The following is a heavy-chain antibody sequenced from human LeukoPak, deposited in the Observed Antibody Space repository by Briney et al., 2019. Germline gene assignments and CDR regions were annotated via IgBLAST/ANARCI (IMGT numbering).Heavy chain of an antibody. CDR2: ITGTAYKT. CDR3: AKNLRGNYDTLTAFDP. V-gene: IGHV3-23*01. Sequence: GGSLRLSCAASGFIFSNYAMAWVRQAPRKGLEWVSAITGTAYKTYYPDSVKGRFTISGDNSKNTLYLQMNTLRAEDTAIYYCAKNLRGNYDTLTAFDPWGPGTLVTVSS. J-gene: IGHJ5*02. D-gene: IGHD3-9*01. CDR1: GFIFSNYA.